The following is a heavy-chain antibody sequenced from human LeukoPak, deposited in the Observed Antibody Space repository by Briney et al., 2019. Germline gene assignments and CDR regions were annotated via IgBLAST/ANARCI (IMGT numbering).Heavy chain of an antibody. CDR3: ARDDYGDYTAVY. J-gene: IGHJ4*02. CDR1: GGSISSGSYY. V-gene: IGHV4-39*07. D-gene: IGHD4-17*01. CDR2: IYHSGST. Sequence: SETLSLTCTVSGGSISSGSYYWSWIRQPPGKGLEWIGSIYHSGSTYYNPSLKSRVTISVDTSKNQFSLKLSSVTAADTAVYYCARDDYGDYTAVYWGQGTLVTVSS.